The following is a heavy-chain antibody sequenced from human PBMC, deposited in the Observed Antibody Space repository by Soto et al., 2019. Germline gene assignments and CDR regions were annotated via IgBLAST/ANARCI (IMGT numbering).Heavy chain of an antibody. J-gene: IGHJ6*02. Sequence: SCKASGDTFSSYAISWVRQAPGQGLEWMGGIIPIFGTANYAQKFQGRVTITADESTSTAYMELSSLRSEDTAVYYCARWAVAGPYGMDVWGQGTTVTVSS. V-gene: IGHV1-69*01. D-gene: IGHD6-19*01. CDR2: IIPIFGTA. CDR3: ARWAVAGPYGMDV. CDR1: GDTFSSYA.